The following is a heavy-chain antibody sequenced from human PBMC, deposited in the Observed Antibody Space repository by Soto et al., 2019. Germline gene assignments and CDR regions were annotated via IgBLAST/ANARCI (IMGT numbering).Heavy chain of an antibody. CDR2: IIPIFGTA. J-gene: IGHJ6*02. D-gene: IGHD3-9*01. V-gene: IGHV1-69*13. CDR3: ARMYYDIWTGYSDYYYYCMDV. Sequence: GASVKVSCKASGGTFSSYAISWVRQAPGQGLEWMGGIIPIFGTANYAQKFQGRVTITADESTSAAYMELSSLRSEDTAVYYCARMYYDIWTGYSDYYYYCMDVWGQGTTATVSS. CDR1: GGTFSSYA.